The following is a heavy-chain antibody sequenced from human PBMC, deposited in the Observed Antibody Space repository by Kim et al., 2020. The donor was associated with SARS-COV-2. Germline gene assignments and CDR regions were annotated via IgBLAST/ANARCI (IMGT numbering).Heavy chain of an antibody. J-gene: IGHJ4*02. CDR2: INPNSGGT. Sequence: ASVKVSCKASGYTFTGYYMHWVRQAPGQGLEWMGWINPNSGGTNYAQKFQGRVTMTRDTSISTAYMELSRLRSDDTAVYYCARVGGEEGRNNRNYATPRFLDSWGQGTLDTVSS. D-gene: IGHD1-7*01. CDR3: ARVGGEEGRNNRNYATPRFLDS. CDR1: GYTFTGYY. V-gene: IGHV1-2*02.